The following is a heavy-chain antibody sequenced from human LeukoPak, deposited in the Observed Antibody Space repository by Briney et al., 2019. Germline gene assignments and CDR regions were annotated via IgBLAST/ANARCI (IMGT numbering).Heavy chain of an antibody. CDR2: IKQDGSEQ. D-gene: IGHD3-10*01. Sequence: GESLKISCAASGFTFSRYWMAWVRQAPGKGLEWVANIKQDGSEQYQLESVRGRFNMSSDNAQNSMFLQMDGLRAEDTAVYFCARGHVPGSTRHWDFWGQGTLVTVSS. CDR1: GFTFSRYW. V-gene: IGHV3-7*01. CDR3: ARGHVPGSTRHWDF. J-gene: IGHJ4*02.